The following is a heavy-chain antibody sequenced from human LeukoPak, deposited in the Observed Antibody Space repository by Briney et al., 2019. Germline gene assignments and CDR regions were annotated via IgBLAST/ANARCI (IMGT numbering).Heavy chain of an antibody. CDR3: TRDQTPYY. CDR1: GFTFGDYA. V-gene: IGHV3-49*04. J-gene: IGHJ4*02. Sequence: GGSLRLSCTASGFTFGDYAMTWVRQAPGKGLEWVGFIRSKIYGGTPEYAASVKGRFTTSRDDSKGIAYLQMNSLKTEDTAVYYRTRDQTPYYWGQGTLVTVSS. CDR2: IRSKIYGGTP.